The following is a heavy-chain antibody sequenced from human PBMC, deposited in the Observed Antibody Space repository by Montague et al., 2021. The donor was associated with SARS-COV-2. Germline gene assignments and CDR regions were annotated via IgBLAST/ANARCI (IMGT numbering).Heavy chain of an antibody. J-gene: IGHJ4*02. CDR2: IYYSGST. CDR3: AREISGPDYFDY. V-gene: IGHV4-59*01. Sequence: SETLSLTCTVSGGSISSNYWNWIRQPPGRGLEWIGYIYYSGSTNYNPSLESRVTISPDTSKNHFSLKLRSVTAADTAVYYCAREISGPDYFDYWGQGTLVTVSS. CDR1: GGSISSNY. D-gene: IGHD3-10*01.